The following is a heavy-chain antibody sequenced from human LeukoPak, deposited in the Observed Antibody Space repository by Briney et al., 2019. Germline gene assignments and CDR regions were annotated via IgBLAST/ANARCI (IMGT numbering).Heavy chain of an antibody. CDR2: ITSSSNTT. Sequence: PGGSLRLSCAASGFTFNSYSMCWVRQAPGKGLEWLSYITSSSNTTYYADSVKGRFTISRDNSKNTLYLQMNSLRAEDTAVYYCAKDATPPRHIVVVPAASGPVWGKGTTVTVSS. J-gene: IGHJ6*04. CDR1: GFTFNSYS. V-gene: IGHV3-48*01. CDR3: AKDATPPRHIVVVPAASGPV. D-gene: IGHD2-2*01.